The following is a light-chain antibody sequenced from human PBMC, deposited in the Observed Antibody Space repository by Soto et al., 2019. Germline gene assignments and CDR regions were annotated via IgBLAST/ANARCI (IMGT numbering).Light chain of an antibody. V-gene: IGLV2-14*01. CDR3: SSDTRSSTVL. Sequence: QSALTQPPSVSGAPGQSITISCIGSSNNVGSDNFVSWYQQHPNTAPTLIIYDVSNRPSGVSNRFSGSKSDNTASLTISGLQDEDDDDYYSSSDTRSSTVLFGGGTKLTVL. CDR1: SNNVGSDNF. CDR2: DVS. J-gene: IGLJ2*01.